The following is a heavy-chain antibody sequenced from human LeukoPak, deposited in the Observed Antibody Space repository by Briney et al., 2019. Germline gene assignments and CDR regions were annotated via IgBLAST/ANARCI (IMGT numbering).Heavy chain of an antibody. CDR3: ATSMRYCSGGSCYSPFQH. CDR1: GGSISSYY. Sequence: SETLSLTCTVSGGSISSYYWRWVRQPPGKGLEWIGDIYYSGSTNYNPSLKSRVTISVDTSKNQFSLKLSSVTAADTAVYYCATSMRYCSGGSCYSPFQHWGQGTLVTVSS. D-gene: IGHD2-15*01. J-gene: IGHJ1*01. V-gene: IGHV4-59*01. CDR2: IYYSGST.